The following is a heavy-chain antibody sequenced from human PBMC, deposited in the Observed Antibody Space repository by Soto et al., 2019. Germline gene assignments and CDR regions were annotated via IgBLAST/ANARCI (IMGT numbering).Heavy chain of an antibody. V-gene: IGHV3-23*01. CDR1: GFTFSSYA. J-gene: IGHJ3*02. D-gene: IGHD6-13*01. Sequence: GGSLRLSCAASGFTFSSYAMSWVRQAPGKGLEWVSAISGSGGSKYYADSVKGRFPISRDNSKNTLYLQMNSLRAEDTAVYYCAKVLPHSWYPAVLLGAFDIWGQGTMVTVSS. CDR2: ISGSGGSK. CDR3: AKVLPHSWYPAVLLGAFDI.